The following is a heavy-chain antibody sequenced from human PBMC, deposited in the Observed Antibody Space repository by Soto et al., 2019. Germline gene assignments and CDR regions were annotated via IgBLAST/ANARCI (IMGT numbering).Heavy chain of an antibody. D-gene: IGHD2-2*01. J-gene: IGHJ4*02. Sequence: RASVKVSFKASRYTFTNYGITWLRQAPGQGLEWMGWISPYNGNTNYAQKVQGRVTMSTDTSTGTAYLELRSLRSDDTAVYYCARGPESRSTAYFDYWGQGTQVTVSS. V-gene: IGHV1-18*01. CDR3: ARGPESRSTAYFDY. CDR1: RYTFTNYG. CDR2: ISPYNGNT.